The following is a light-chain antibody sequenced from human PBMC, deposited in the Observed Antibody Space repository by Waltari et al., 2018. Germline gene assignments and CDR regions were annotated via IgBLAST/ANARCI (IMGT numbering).Light chain of an antibody. V-gene: IGKV3-15*01. CDR2: GAS. J-gene: IGKJ5*01. Sequence: EIVMTQSPATLSVSPGERATLSCRASQGISTNLAWYQQKPGQAPRLLIYGASTRATGFPARFSGSGFGTEFTLTISSLRSEDFAVYYCQHYHNWPPITFGQGTRLEIK. CDR3: QHYHNWPPIT. CDR1: QGISTN.